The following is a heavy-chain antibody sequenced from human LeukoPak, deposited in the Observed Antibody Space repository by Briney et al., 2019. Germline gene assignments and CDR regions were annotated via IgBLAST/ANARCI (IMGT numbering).Heavy chain of an antibody. Sequence: SPTLSLTCAVYGGSFSGYYWSCIRQPPGEGLGWSGEINHRGSTNYNPSLKSRVTISVDTSKNQFSLKLSSVTAADTAVYYCARCRVATILSGSYPFDYWGQGTLVTVSS. CDR3: ARCRVATILSGSYPFDY. D-gene: IGHD1-26*01. V-gene: IGHV4-34*01. CDR1: GGSFSGYY. J-gene: IGHJ4*02. CDR2: INHRGST.